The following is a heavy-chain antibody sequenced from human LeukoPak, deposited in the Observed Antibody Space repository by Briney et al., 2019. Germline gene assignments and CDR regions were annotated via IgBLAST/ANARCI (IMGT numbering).Heavy chain of an antibody. CDR2: ISWNSGSI. CDR3: AKARGTWGAFDI. Sequence: GGSLRLSCAASGFTFDDYAMHWVRHAPGKGLEGVSGISWNSGSIGYADSVKGRFTTSRDNAKNSLYLQMNSLRAEDTALYYCAKARGTWGAFDIWGQGTMVTVSS. J-gene: IGHJ3*02. D-gene: IGHD3-16*01. V-gene: IGHV3-9*01. CDR1: GFTFDDYA.